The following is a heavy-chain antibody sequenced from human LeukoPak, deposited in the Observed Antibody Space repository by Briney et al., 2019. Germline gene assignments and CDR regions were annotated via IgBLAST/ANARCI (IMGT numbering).Heavy chain of an antibody. CDR1: GGSISSYY. V-gene: IGHV4-59*01. D-gene: IGHD3-3*01. CDR2: IYYSGST. Sequence: SETLSLTCTVSGGSISSYYWSWIRQPPGKGLEWIGYIYYSGSTNYNSSLKSRVTISVDTSKNQFSLKLSSVTAADTAVYYCASAYYDFWSGDQGGFDYWGQGTLVTVSS. J-gene: IGHJ4*02. CDR3: ASAYYDFWSGDQGGFDY.